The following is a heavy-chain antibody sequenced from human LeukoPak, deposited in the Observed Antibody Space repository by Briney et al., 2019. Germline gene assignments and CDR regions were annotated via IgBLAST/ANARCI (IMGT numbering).Heavy chain of an antibody. CDR1: GGSISSHY. D-gene: IGHD1-1*01. J-gene: IGHJ6*03. CDR3: VKHGPGGRGYLDV. Sequence: PSETLPLTCTVSGGSISSHYWSWVRLSPAKGLEWIGYIFYSGSIDYSPSLTSRVTISIDTSKRYLSLNLSSVTAADTAVYYCVKHGPGGRGYLDVWGVGTTVTVSS. V-gene: IGHV4-59*11. CDR2: IFYSGSI.